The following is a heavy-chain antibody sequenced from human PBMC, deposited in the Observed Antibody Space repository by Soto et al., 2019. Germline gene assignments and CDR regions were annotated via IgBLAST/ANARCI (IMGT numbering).Heavy chain of an antibody. Sequence: EVQLVESGGVSVQPGRSLRLSCAASGFSFDDYGMHWVRQGPGKGLEWVSGISWNSGDIYYAGSVKGRFTISRDNAKRSLYLQMNSPSTEDTALYYCAKDNDLDRDGPFDYWGQGILVTVSS. J-gene: IGHJ4*02. CDR3: AKDNDLDRDGPFDY. V-gene: IGHV3-9*01. CDR1: GFSFDDYG. D-gene: IGHD2-2*03. CDR2: ISWNSGDI.